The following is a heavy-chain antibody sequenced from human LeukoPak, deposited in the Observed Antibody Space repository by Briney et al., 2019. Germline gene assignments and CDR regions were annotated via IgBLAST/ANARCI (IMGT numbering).Heavy chain of an antibody. V-gene: IGHV3-11*01. CDR1: GFTFSDYC. Sequence: GGSLRLSCAASGFTFSDYCLSWIRQAPGTGLEGVSYISSSGSTIYYADSVKGRFTISRDNAKNSLYLQMNSLRAEDTAVYYCARSIRITMIVVVSNWFDPWGQGTLVTVSS. J-gene: IGHJ5*02. CDR3: ARSIRITMIVVVSNWFDP. D-gene: IGHD3-22*01. CDR2: ISSSGSTI.